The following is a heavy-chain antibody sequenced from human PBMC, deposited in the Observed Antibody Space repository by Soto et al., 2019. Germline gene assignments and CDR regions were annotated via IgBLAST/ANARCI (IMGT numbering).Heavy chain of an antibody. CDR2: INQDGSEK. J-gene: IGHJ4*02. CDR3: STSLDY. V-gene: IGHV3-7*01. Sequence: GGSLRLSCAASGLTFSNYWMDWVRQAPGKGLEWVANINQDGSEKHYIDSVKGRFTISRDNAKNSLYLQMSSLTAEDSALYYCSTSLDYWGQGTLVTVSS. CDR1: GLTFSNYW.